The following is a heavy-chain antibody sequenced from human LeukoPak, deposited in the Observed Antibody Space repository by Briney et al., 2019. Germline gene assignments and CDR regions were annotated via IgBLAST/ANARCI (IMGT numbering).Heavy chain of an antibody. Sequence: PGGSLRLSRAASGFTFSSYWMHWVRQAPGQGLVWVSRINSDGSSTRYADSVKGRFTFSRDNAKNTLYLQMNSLGAEDTAVYYCARAYSGSYWAPNTFDIWGQGTMVTVSS. D-gene: IGHD1-26*01. V-gene: IGHV3-74*01. CDR3: ARAYSGSYWAPNTFDI. J-gene: IGHJ3*02. CDR1: GFTFSSYW. CDR2: INSDGSST.